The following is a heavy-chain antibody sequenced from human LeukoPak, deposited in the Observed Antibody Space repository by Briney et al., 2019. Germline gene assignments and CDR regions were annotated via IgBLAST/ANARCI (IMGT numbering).Heavy chain of an antibody. CDR2: ISGSGGST. D-gene: IGHD4-17*01. V-gene: IGHV3-23*01. Sequence: GGSLRLSCAASGFTFSSYAMSWDRQAPGKGLEWVSAISGSGGSTYYADSVKGRFTISRDNSKNTLYLQMNSLRAEDTAVYYCAKDLKGVTTSDYWGQGTLVTVSS. CDR1: GFTFSSYA. CDR3: AKDLKGVTTSDY. J-gene: IGHJ4*02.